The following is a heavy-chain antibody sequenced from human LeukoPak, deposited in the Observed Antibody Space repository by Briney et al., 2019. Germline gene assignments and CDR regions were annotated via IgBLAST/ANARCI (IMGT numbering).Heavy chain of an antibody. CDR2: IKEDGSEK. Sequence: QSGGSLRLSCAASGFTFSRYWMIWVRQAPGKGLEWVANIKEDGSEKYYVDSVKGRFTVSRDNAKNSLYLQMNSLRAEDTAVYYCARGAAAAFDYWGQGTLVSASS. CDR1: GFTFSRYW. V-gene: IGHV3-7*01. J-gene: IGHJ4*02. CDR3: ARGAAAAFDY. D-gene: IGHD6-25*01.